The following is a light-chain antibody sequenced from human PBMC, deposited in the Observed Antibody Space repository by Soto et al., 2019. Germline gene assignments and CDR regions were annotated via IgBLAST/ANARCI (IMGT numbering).Light chain of an antibody. CDR1: QSIARY. J-gene: IGKJ2*01. CDR3: QQSYSFPYT. CDR2: AAS. V-gene: IGKV1-39*01. Sequence: DIQMTQSPSSLSASVGDTVTITCRASQSIARYLNWYQQKPGKAPKLLIYAASSLQSGVPSRFSGIGSGTDSTSTLTIISLQPEDFATYYCQQSYSFPYTFGQGTKLEIK.